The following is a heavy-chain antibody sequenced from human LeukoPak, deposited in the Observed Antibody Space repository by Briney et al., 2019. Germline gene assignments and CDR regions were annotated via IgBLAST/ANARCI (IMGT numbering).Heavy chain of an antibody. Sequence: PSETLSLTCTVSGYSISSGYYWGWIRQPPGKGLEWIGSIYHSGSTYYNPSLKSRVTISVDTFKNQFSLKPSSVTAADTAVYYCARDRGPAAAIFDYWGQGTLVTVSS. V-gene: IGHV4-38-2*02. D-gene: IGHD2-2*01. CDR3: ARDRGPAAAIFDY. CDR1: GYSISSGYY. J-gene: IGHJ4*02. CDR2: IYHSGST.